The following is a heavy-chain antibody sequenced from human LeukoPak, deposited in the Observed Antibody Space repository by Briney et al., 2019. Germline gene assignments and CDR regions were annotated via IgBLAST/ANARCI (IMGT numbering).Heavy chain of an antibody. J-gene: IGHJ6*02. V-gene: IGHV4-59*01. CDR1: GGSFSGY. D-gene: IGHD3-3*01. CDR3: AKHGGVHYVWSGYYDGMDV. Sequence: PSETLSLTCAVYGGSFSGYWSWIRQPPGKGLEWIGYIYHSGTTNYNPSLKSRVTISVDTSKNHFSLNLSSVTAADTAVYYCAKHGGVHYVWSGYYDGMDVWGQGTTVTVSS. CDR2: IYHSGTT.